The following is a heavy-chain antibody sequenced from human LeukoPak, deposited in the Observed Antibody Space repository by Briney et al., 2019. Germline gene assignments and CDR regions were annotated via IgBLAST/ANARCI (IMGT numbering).Heavy chain of an antibody. CDR1: GYTFTNYG. V-gene: IGHV1-18*01. J-gene: IGHJ4*02. CDR2: ISAYNGNT. Sequence: GASVKVSCKASGYTFTNYGISWVRQAPGQGLEWMGWISAYNGNTNYVQKFQGRVTMTTDTSTSTAYMDLRSLRSDDTAVYYCARDLVSRSRTGTTNPNYWGQGTLVTVSS. CDR3: ARDLVSRSRTGTTNPNY. D-gene: IGHD1-1*01.